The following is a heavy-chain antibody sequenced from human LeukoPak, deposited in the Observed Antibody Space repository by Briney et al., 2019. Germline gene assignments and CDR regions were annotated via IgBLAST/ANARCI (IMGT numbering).Heavy chain of an antibody. V-gene: IGHV3-30*02. CDR1: GFTLNTYG. CDR2: IRFDGSNK. D-gene: IGHD2-2*03. Sequence: GGSLRLSRAASGFTLNTYGMHWVRQAPGKGLGWVAFIRFDGSNKYYADSVRGRFTISRDNSKNTLYLQMKSLRPEDTAVYYCARGDGYCSSASCSGNWGQGTLVTVSS. J-gene: IGHJ4*02. CDR3: ARGDGYCSSASCSGN.